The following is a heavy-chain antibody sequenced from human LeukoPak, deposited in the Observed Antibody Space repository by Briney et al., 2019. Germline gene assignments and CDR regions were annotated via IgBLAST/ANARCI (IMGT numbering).Heavy chain of an antibody. D-gene: IGHD5-24*01. Sequence: TGGSLRLSCAASGFTFRSYSMTWVRQAPGKGLEWVSFISGMCSTIYYADSVKGRFTISRDNAKNSVYLQMNSLRDEDTAVYYCARDSSDAYNPEPGYWGQGTLVTVSS. J-gene: IGHJ4*02. CDR2: ISGMCSTI. CDR1: GFTFRSYS. V-gene: IGHV3-48*02. CDR3: ARDSSDAYNPEPGY.